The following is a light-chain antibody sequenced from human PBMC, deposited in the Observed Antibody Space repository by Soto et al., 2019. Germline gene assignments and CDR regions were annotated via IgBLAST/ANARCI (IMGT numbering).Light chain of an antibody. CDR2: GAS. CDR3: QQYNNWPET. J-gene: IGKJ2*01. Sequence: IVMTQSPATLSVSPGERATLSCRASQSVDTNLAWYQQKPGQAPRLLIYGASTRATGIPTRFSGSGSGTQFTLAIGTLQSEDSAVYYCQQYNNWPETFGQGTKLEIK. CDR1: QSVDTN. V-gene: IGKV3-15*01.